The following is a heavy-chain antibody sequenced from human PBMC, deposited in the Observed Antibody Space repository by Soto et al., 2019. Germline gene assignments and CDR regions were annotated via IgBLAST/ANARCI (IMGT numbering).Heavy chain of an antibody. D-gene: IGHD3-10*01. CDR1: GGSISSSSYY. CDR3: ARHYGSGSQHLIDY. Sequence: QLQLQESGPGLVKPSETLSLTCTVSGGSISSSSYYWGWIRQPPGKGLEWIGSIYYSGSTYYNPSLKSRVTISVDTSKNQFSLKLSSVTAADTAVYYCARHYGSGSQHLIDYWGQGTLVTVSS. CDR2: IYYSGST. J-gene: IGHJ4*02. V-gene: IGHV4-39*01.